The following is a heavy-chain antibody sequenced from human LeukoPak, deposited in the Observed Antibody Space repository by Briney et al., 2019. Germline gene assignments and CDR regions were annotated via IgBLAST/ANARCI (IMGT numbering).Heavy chain of an antibody. CDR1: GFTFSSYW. Sequence: GGSLRLSCAASGFTFSSYWMTWVRQAPGKGLEWVANLNPDGSAKYYVDSVKGRFTISRDNAKTSLFLQMSSLRAEDTAVYYCARDAYTSASDPWGQGTLVSVSS. D-gene: IGHD3-16*01. CDR2: LNPDGSAK. V-gene: IGHV3-7*01. J-gene: IGHJ5*02. CDR3: ARDAYTSASDP.